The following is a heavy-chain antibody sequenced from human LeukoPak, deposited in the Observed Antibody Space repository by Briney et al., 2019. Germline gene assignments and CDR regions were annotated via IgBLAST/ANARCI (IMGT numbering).Heavy chain of an antibody. V-gene: IGHV1-8*01. CDR3: ARRVSVDFNYYYMDI. Sequence: GASVKVSCKASGYTFTVYDINWVRQATGQGLEWMGWMNPSSGNTGYAQKFRGRVSMTRDTSISAAYMELSSLKSEDTAVYFCARRVSVDFNYYYMDIWGKGTTVTVSS. D-gene: IGHD5/OR15-5a*01. CDR2: MNPSSGNT. J-gene: IGHJ6*03. CDR1: GYTFTVYD.